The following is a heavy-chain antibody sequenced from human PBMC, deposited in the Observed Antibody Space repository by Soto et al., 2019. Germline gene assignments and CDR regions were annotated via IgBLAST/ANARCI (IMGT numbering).Heavy chain of an antibody. D-gene: IGHD3-16*01. CDR2: ISYDGSNK. Sequence: PGGSLRLSCAASGFTFSSYAMHWVRQAPGKGLEWVAVISYDGSNKYYADSVKGRFTISRDNSKNTLYLQMNSLRAEDTAVYYCARTRYDYLWDQGPDYWGQGTLVTVSS. V-gene: IGHV3-30-3*01. J-gene: IGHJ4*02. CDR1: GFTFSSYA. CDR3: ARTRYDYLWDQGPDY.